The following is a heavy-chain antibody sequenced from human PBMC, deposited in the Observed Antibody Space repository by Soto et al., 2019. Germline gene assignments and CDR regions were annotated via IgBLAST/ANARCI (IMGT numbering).Heavy chain of an antibody. D-gene: IGHD2-21*02. CDR2: IYPGDSDN. V-gene: IGHV5-51*01. CDR3: ARNGTPSYCCGDCYNYYYGMDX. Sequence: PVEALNISCECSGYSFTSYWIGGVRQMPGKGLEWMVIIYPGDSDNRYSPSFQGQVTISADKSISTAYLQWSSLKASDTAMYYCARNGTPSYCCGDCYNYYYGMDXWGQGTPVTVS. CDR1: GYSFTSYW. J-gene: IGHJ6*02.